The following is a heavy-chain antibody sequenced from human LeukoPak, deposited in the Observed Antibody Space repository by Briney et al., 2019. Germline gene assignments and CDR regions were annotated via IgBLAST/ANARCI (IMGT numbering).Heavy chain of an antibody. D-gene: IGHD6-19*01. CDR1: GSTFSSYA. V-gene: IGHV3-23*01. Sequence: TGGSLRLSCAASGSTFSSYAMCWVRRAPGKGLEWVSAISESGTNTYYTDSVRGRFTISRDNSKNTLYLHMNSLRADDPAVYYCAKRMAGVAGIPNWRGQGTLVTVFS. CDR2: ISESGTNT. J-gene: IGHJ4*02. CDR3: AKRMAGVAGIPNW.